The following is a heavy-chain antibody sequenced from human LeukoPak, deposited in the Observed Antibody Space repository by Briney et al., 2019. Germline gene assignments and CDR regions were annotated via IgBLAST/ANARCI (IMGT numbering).Heavy chain of an antibody. CDR2: IWYDGSNK. CDR3: AKDLTAYYRGGGCDY. V-gene: IGHV3-33*06. D-gene: IGHD1-26*01. J-gene: IGHJ4*02. CDR1: GFTFSSYG. Sequence: PGRSLRLSCAASGFTFSSYGMRWVRQAPGKGLEWVAVIWYDGSNKYYADSVKGRFTISRDNSKNTLYLQMNSLRAEDTAVYYCAKDLTAYYRGGGCDYWGQGTLVTVSS.